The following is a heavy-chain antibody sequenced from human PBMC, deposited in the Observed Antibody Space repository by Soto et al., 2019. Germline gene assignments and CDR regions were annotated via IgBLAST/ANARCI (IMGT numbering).Heavy chain of an antibody. J-gene: IGHJ5*02. CDR2: INHSGST. CDR3: ARGPRSITIFGVVIIRSYNWFDP. Sequence: SETLSLTCAVYVGSVNGYYWNWIRQPPGKGLEWIGEINHSGSTNYNPSLKSRVTISVDTSKNQFSLKLSSVTAADTAVYYCARGPRSITIFGVVIIRSYNWFDPWGQGTLVTVSS. CDR1: VGSVNGYY. V-gene: IGHV4-34*01. D-gene: IGHD3-3*01.